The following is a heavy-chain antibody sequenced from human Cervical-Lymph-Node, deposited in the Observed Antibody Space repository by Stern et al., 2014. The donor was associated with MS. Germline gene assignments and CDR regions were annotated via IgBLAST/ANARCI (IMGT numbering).Heavy chain of an antibody. CDR2: FDPEHGEI. D-gene: IGHD3-22*01. V-gene: IGHV1-24*01. CDR1: GYTFTELP. Sequence: QVQLVQSGAEVKKPGASVTVSCKVSGYTFTELPMHWVRQAPGKGLEWMGGFDPEHGEIVYAQNFQGRVTMTEDTSIDTAFMEMRGLTSDDTAVYYCATRGYRGLDGSYYYLGIDVWGQGTTVSVSS. J-gene: IGHJ6*02. CDR3: ATRGYRGLDGSYYYLGIDV.